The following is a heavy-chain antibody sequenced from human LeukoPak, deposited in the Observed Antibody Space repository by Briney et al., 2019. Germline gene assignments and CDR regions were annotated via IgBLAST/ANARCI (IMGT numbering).Heavy chain of an antibody. V-gene: IGHV4-34*01. Sequence: SETLSLTCAVYGGSFSGYYWSWIRQPPGKGLEWIGEINHSGSTNYNPSLKSRVTISVDTSKNQFSLRLSSVSAADTAVYYCARHQEGEYSSGWYYDFWGQGTLVTVSS. CDR1: GGSFSGYY. D-gene: IGHD6-19*01. CDR2: INHSGST. J-gene: IGHJ4*02. CDR3: ARHQEGEYSSGWYYDF.